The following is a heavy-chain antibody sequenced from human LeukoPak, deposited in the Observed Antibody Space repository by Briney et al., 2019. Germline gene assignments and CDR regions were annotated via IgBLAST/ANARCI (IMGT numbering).Heavy chain of an antibody. Sequence: SETLSLTCTVSGGSISSYYWSWIRQPPGKGLEWIGYIYYSGSTNYNPSLKSRVTISVDTSKNQFSLKLSSVTAADTAVYYCARHRRGSYGMDVWGQGTTVTVSS. D-gene: IGHD3-10*01. J-gene: IGHJ6*02. CDR3: ARHRRGSYGMDV. CDR1: GGSISSYY. V-gene: IGHV4-59*08. CDR2: IYYSGST.